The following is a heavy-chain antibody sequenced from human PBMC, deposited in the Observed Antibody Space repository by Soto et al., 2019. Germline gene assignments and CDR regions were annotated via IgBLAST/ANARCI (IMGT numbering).Heavy chain of an antibody. CDR3: ARWWSGSRQGFDP. V-gene: IGHV4-59*06. D-gene: IGHD3-3*01. CDR2: IYYSGST. J-gene: IGHJ5*02. CDR1: GGSISSYY. Sequence: SETLSLTCTVSGGSISSYYWSWIRQPPGKGLEWIGYIYYSGSTYYNPSLKSRVTISVDTSKNQFSLKLSSVTAADTAVYYCARWWSGSRQGFDPWGQGTLVTVSS.